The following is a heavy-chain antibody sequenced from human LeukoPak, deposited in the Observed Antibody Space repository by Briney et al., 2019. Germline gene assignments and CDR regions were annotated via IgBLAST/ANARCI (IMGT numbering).Heavy chain of an antibody. CDR2: INSDGSST. J-gene: IGHJ6*02. Sequence: AGGSLRLSCAASGFTFSSYWMHWVRQAPGKGLVWVSRINSDGSSTIYADSVKGRFTISRDNAKNTLYLQMNRLRAEDTAVYYCARAEALEITMVRGVIYTYYYYYGMDVWGQGTTVTVSS. CDR1: GFTFSSYW. CDR3: ARAEALEITMVRGVIYTYYYYYGMDV. D-gene: IGHD3-10*01. V-gene: IGHV3-74*01.